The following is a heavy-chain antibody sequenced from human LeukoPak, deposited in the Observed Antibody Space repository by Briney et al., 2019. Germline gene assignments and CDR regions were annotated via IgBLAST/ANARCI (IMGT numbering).Heavy chain of an antibody. V-gene: IGHV3-74*01. Sequence: PGGSLTLSCAPSGFTFSSYWMHWVRQVPEKGLVWVARINPGGSNIIYADSVKGRFTLSRDNAMNTLYLQMDSLRAEDTGVYYCAGSNQADDYWGQGTLVTVSS. J-gene: IGHJ4*02. CDR3: AGSNQADDY. D-gene: IGHD1-14*01. CDR1: GFTFSSYW. CDR2: INPGGSNI.